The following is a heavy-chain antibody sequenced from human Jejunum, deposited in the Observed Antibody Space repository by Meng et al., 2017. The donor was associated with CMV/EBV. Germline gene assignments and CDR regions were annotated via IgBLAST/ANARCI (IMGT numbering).Heavy chain of an antibody. Sequence: VQLLGVGEALIQPVGYRTLSCAASGFNVGYNVMNGARQATGNGLEYVAFFHSSRTTYYADFVKGRFTISRDESKNTRYLQLNSLRADDTGVYYCAREGTGGSGYQLNYWGQGTLVTVS. CDR2: FHSSRTT. J-gene: IGHJ4*02. D-gene: IGHD3-10*01. V-gene: IGHV3-53*01. CDR1: GFNVGYNV. CDR3: AREGTGGSGYQLNY.